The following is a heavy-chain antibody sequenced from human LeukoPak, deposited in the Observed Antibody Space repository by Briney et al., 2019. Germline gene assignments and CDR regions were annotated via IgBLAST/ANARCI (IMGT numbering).Heavy chain of an antibody. D-gene: IGHD6-13*01. CDR1: GFTFSGYG. Sequence: SGGSLRLSCAASGFTFSGYGMHWVRQAPGKGLEWVAGMWSDGGFKFYADSVKGRFTISRDNSKDTLYLQMNSLRAEDTAVYYCARVRGTYSSNLFSDYWGQGTLVTVSS. V-gene: IGHV3-33*01. CDR3: ARVRGTYSSNLFSDY. J-gene: IGHJ4*02. CDR2: MWSDGGFK.